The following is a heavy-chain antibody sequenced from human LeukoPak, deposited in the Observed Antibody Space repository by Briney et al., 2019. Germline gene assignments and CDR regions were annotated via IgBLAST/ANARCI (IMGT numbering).Heavy chain of an antibody. Sequence: PGGTLSLSCAASGFTFDEYTMHWVRQAPGRGLEWVSRISWDGGSTYYADSVQARFTISRDNSKNSLYLQMNSLRTVDTALYYCAKEHAVGGYDPPHFDYWGQGTLVTVSS. V-gene: IGHV3-43*01. CDR1: GFTFDEYT. CDR2: ISWDGGST. J-gene: IGHJ4*02. CDR3: AKEHAVGGYDPPHFDY. D-gene: IGHD5-12*01.